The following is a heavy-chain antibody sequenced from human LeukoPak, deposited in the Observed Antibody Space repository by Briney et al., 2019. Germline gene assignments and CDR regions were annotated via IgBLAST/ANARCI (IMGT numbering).Heavy chain of an antibody. V-gene: IGHV4-34*01. J-gene: IGHJ6*03. CDR2: INHSGST. CDR3: ARASSWYQYYYYYYYMDV. D-gene: IGHD6-13*01. Sequence: SETLSLTCAVYGGSFSGYYWSWTRQPPGKGLEWIGEINHSGSTNYNPSLKSRVTISVDTSKNQFSLKLSSVTAADTAVYYCARASSWYQYYYYYYYMDVWGKGTTVTVSS. CDR1: GGSFSGYY.